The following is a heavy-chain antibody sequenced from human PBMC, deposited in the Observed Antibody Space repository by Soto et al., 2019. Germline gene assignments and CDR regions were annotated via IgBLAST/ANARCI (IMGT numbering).Heavy chain of an antibody. Sequence: QVQLVEAGGGVVQPGRSLRLSCAASGFTFSSYDMHWVRQAPGKGLEWVAVMWYDGSSEYYADSVKGRFTISRDNSKSTLYRQINGLRAEDTAVYYCARDTRPTQYSPHVWGQGTTVTVSS. CDR1: GFTFSSYD. CDR3: ARDTRPTQYSPHV. V-gene: IGHV3-33*01. D-gene: IGHD6-6*01. CDR2: MWYDGSSE. J-gene: IGHJ6*02.